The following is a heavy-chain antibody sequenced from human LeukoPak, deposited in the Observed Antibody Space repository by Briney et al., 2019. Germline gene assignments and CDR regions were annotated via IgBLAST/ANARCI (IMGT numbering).Heavy chain of an antibody. CDR1: GGSISSGNW. Sequence: SGTLSLTCAVSGGSISSGNWWSWVRQSPEKGLEWIGEIYHSGMTKYNPSLKSRVTMSVDKAKNQFSLEVNSVTAADTAIYYCARVIRSGRRQNDYCGQGTLVTVSS. CDR3: ARVIRSGRRQNDY. V-gene: IGHV4-4*02. D-gene: IGHD6-19*01. J-gene: IGHJ4*02. CDR2: IYHSGMT.